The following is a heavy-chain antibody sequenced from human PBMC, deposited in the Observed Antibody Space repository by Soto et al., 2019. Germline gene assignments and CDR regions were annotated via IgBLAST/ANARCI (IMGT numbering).Heavy chain of an antibody. CDR3: ARVKADYYYYGMDV. Sequence: ASVKVSCKASGYTFTSYAMHWVRQAPGQRLEWMGWINAGNGNTKYSQKFQGRVTITRVTSASTAYMELSSLRSEDTAVYYCARVKADYYYYGMDVWGQGTTVTVSS. CDR2: INAGNGNT. CDR1: GYTFTSYA. V-gene: IGHV1-3*01. J-gene: IGHJ6*02.